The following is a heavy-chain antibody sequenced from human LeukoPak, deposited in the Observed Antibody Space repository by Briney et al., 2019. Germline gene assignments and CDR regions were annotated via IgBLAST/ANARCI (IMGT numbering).Heavy chain of an antibody. Sequence: SETLSLTCTVSGGSISSSSSYWGWIRQPPGKGLEWIGGIYYSGSTYYNPSLKSRVTISVDTSKNQFSLKLSSVTAADTAVYYCARLPARYCSGGSCSGIYPWGQGTLVTVSS. D-gene: IGHD2-15*01. CDR1: GGSISSSSSY. J-gene: IGHJ5*02. V-gene: IGHV4-39*01. CDR3: ARLPARYCSGGSCSGIYP. CDR2: IYYSGST.